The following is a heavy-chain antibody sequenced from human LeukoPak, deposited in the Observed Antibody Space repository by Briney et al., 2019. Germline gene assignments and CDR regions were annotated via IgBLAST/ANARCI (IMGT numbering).Heavy chain of an antibody. J-gene: IGHJ5*02. D-gene: IGHD7-27*01. CDR2: MNPNSGNT. V-gene: IGHV1-8*03. CDR1: GYTFTSYD. Sequence: ASVKVSCKASGYTFTSYDINWVRQATGQGLEWMGWMNPNSGNTGYAQKFQGRVTITADESTSTAYMELSSLRSEDTAVYYCARRPNWGRWFDPWGQGTLVTVSS. CDR3: ARRPNWGRWFDP.